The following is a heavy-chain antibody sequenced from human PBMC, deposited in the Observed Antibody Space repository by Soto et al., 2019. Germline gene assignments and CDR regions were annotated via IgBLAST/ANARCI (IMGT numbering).Heavy chain of an antibody. CDR2: MNPNSGNT. CDR1: GYTFTSYD. Sequence: ASVKVSCKASGYTFTSYDINWVRQATGQGLEWMGWMNPNSGNTGYAQKFQGRVTMTRNTSISTAYMELSSLRSEDTAVYYCARAVYCSSTSCYYRFDYWGQGTLVTVSS. J-gene: IGHJ4*02. D-gene: IGHD2-2*01. V-gene: IGHV1-8*01. CDR3: ARAVYCSSTSCYYRFDY.